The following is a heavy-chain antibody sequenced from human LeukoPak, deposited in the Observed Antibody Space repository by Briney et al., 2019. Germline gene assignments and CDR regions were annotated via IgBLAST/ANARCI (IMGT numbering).Heavy chain of an antibody. CDR1: GGSIRRYY. CDR2: ISYSGSS. J-gene: IGHJ4*02. D-gene: IGHD3-10*01. V-gene: IGHV4-59*01. Sequence: SETLSLTCTVSGGSIRRYYWSWIRQPPGKGLEWIGYISYSGSSDYNPSLKSRVTISIDASKNQFSLKLSPATAADTAVYYCAKSDGPGSYFDSWGQGTLVTVSS. CDR3: AKSDGPGSYFDS.